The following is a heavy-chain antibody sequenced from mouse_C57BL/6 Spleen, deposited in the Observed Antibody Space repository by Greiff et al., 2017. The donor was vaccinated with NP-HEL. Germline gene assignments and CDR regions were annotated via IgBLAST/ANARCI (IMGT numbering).Heavy chain of an antibody. V-gene: IGHV1-80*01. CDR1: GYAFSSYW. CDR3: ANYYGSSSAWFAY. J-gene: IGHJ3*01. D-gene: IGHD1-1*01. CDR2: IYPGDGDT. Sequence: VKLQESGAELVKPGASVKISCKASGYAFSSYWMNWVKQRPGKGLEWIGQIYPGDGDTNYNGKFKGKATLTADKSSSTAYMQLSSLTSEDSAVYFCANYYGSSSAWFAYWGQGTLVTVSA.